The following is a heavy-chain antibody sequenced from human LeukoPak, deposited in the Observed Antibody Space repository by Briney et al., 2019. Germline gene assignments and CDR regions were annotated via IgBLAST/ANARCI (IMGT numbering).Heavy chain of an antibody. D-gene: IGHD2-8*01. V-gene: IGHV4-34*01. Sequence: PSETLSLTCAVYGGSFSGYYWSWIRQPPGKGLEWIGEINHSGSTNYNPSLKSRVTISVDTSKNQFSLKLSSVTAADTAVYYCARLMYCTNGVCDGDYWGQGTLVTVSS. J-gene: IGHJ4*02. CDR1: GGSFSGYY. CDR2: INHSGST. CDR3: ARLMYCTNGVCDGDY.